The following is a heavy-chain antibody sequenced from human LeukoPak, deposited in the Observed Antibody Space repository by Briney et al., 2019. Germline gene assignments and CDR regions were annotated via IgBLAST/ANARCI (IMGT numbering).Heavy chain of an antibody. CDR3: ATPLGYCISTSCYRAFDI. CDR2: ISSSSSTI. CDR1: GFTFSSYS. Sequence: PGGSLRLSCAASGFTFSSYSRNWVRQAPGKGLEWVSYISSSSSTIYYADSVKGRFTISRDNAKNSLYLQMNSLRAEDTAVYYCATPLGYCISTSCYRAFDIWGQGTMVTVSS. J-gene: IGHJ3*02. D-gene: IGHD2-2*02. V-gene: IGHV3-48*01.